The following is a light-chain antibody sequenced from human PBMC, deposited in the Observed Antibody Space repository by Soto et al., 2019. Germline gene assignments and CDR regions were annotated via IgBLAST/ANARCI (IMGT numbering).Light chain of an antibody. CDR2: EDN. J-gene: IGLJ3*02. CDR3: QSYGSDSQGV. CDR1: GGSIASNY. V-gene: IGLV6-57*02. Sequence: NFMLTQPHSVSDSPGKTVTISCTGSGGSIASNYVQWYQQRPGSAPTIVIFEDNQRPSGVPDRFSGSIDTSSNSASLTISGLKTEDEADYYCQSYGSDSQGVFGGGTKLTVL.